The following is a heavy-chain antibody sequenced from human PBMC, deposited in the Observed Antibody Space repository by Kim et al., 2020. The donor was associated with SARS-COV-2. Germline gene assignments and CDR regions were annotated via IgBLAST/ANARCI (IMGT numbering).Heavy chain of an antibody. CDR2: IYYSGST. CDR1: GGSISSGGYY. V-gene: IGHV4-31*03. Sequence: SETLSLTCTVSGGSISSGGYYWSWIRQHPGKGLEWIGYIYYSGSTYYNPSLKSRVTISVDTSKNQFSLKLSSVTAADTAVYYCASTRGYCSSTSCYYLQYGMDVWGQGTTVTVSS. D-gene: IGHD2-2*01. CDR3: ASTRGYCSSTSCYYLQYGMDV. J-gene: IGHJ6*02.